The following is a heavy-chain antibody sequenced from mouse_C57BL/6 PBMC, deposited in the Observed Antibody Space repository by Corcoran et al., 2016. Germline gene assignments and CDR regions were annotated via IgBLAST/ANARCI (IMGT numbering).Heavy chain of an antibody. CDR1: GYSITSGYY. CDR2: ISYDGSN. J-gene: IGHJ4*01. Sequence: DVQLQESGPGLVKPSQSLSLTCSVTGYSITSGYYWNWIRQFPGNKLEWMGYISYDGSNNYNPSLKNRISITRDTSKNQFCLKLHSVTTEDTATYYCAREIAMDYWGQGTAVTVSS. CDR3: AREIAMDY. V-gene: IGHV3-6*01.